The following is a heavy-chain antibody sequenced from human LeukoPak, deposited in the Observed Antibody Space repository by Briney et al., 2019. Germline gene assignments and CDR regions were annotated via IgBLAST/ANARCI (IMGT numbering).Heavy chain of an antibody. J-gene: IGHJ6*03. D-gene: IGHD3-3*01. CDR3: ARVHKDDFWSGYYARMDYYYYYYMDV. CDR2: IYTSGST. Sequence: PSETLSLTCTVSGGSISSYYWSWIRQPAGKGLEWIGRIYTSGSTNYNPSLKSRVPMSVDTSKNQFSLQLSSVTAPDTAVYYCARVHKDDFWSGYYARMDYYYYYYMDVWGKGTTVTDSS. V-gene: IGHV4-4*07. CDR1: GGSISSYY.